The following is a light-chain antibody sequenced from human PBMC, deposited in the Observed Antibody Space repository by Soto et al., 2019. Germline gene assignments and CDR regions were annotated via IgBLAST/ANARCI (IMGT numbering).Light chain of an antibody. J-gene: IGKJ1*01. V-gene: IGKV3D-15*01. CDR3: QQYNNWPPWT. Sequence: EIVLTQSPGTLSLTPGERATFSCRASQSVSSSYLAWYQQKPGQAPRLLIYGASSRATGIPDRFSGSGSGTEFTLTISSLQSEDFAVYYCQQYNNWPPWTFGQGTKVDIK. CDR2: GAS. CDR1: QSVSSSY.